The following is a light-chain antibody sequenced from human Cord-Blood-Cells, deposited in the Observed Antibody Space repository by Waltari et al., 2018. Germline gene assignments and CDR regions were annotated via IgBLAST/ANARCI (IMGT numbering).Light chain of an antibody. J-gene: IGLJ1*01. V-gene: IGLV1-44*01. CDR2: SNN. CDR1: RPNIGSNT. Sequence: QSVLTQPPSASGTPGQRVTISCYGSRPNIGSNTVNWYQQLPGTAPKLLIYSNNQRPSGVPGRFSCSKSGTSASLAISGLQSEDEADYYCAAWDDSLNGYVFGTGTKVTVL. CDR3: AAWDDSLNGYV.